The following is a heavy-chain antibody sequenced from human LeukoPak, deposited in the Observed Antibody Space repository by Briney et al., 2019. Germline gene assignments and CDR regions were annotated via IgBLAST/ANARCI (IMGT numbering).Heavy chain of an antibody. V-gene: IGHV3-NL1*01. CDR2: IYSGGST. D-gene: IGHD3-3*01. CDR3: ASYDFWSGYRSTMDV. CDR1: GFTFSSYG. J-gene: IGHJ6*02. Sequence: GGSLRLSCAGSGFTFSSYGMHWVRQAPGKGLEWVAVIYSGGSTYYADSVKGRFTISRDNSKNTLYLQMNSLRAEDTAVYYCASYDFWSGYRSTMDVWGQGTTVTVSS.